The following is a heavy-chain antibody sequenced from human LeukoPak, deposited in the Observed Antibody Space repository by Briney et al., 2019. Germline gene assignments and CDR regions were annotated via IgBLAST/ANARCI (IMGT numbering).Heavy chain of an antibody. CDR3: ARDLGPYYDILTGYYVY. Sequence: GASVKVSCKASGYTFTSYGISWVRQAPGQGLEWMGWISAYNGNTNYAQKLQGRVTTTTDTSTSTAYMELRSLRSDDTAVYYCARDLGPYYDILTGYYVYWGQGTLVTVSS. J-gene: IGHJ4*02. CDR1: GYTFTSYG. D-gene: IGHD3-9*01. V-gene: IGHV1-18*01. CDR2: ISAYNGNT.